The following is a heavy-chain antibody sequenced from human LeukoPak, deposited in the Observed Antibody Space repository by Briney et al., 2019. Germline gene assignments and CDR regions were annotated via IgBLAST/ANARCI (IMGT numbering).Heavy chain of an antibody. D-gene: IGHD3-9*01. CDR2: ISYDGSDK. V-gene: IGHV3-30*18. CDR3: AKGSVYDILTGYYTHFDY. Sequence: PGGSLRLSCAASGFTFSSYGMHWVRQAPGKGVEWVAVISYDGSDKYYADSVKGRFTISRDNSKNTLYLQMNSLRAEDTAGYYCAKGSVYDILTGYYTHFDYWGQGTLVTVSS. CDR1: GFTFSSYG. J-gene: IGHJ4*02.